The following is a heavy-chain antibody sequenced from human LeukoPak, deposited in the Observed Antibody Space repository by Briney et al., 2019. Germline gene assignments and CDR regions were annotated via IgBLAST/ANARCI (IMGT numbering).Heavy chain of an antibody. D-gene: IGHD3-9*01. J-gene: IGHJ4*02. CDR2: IYYSGST. CDR1: GGSISSGDYY. Sequence: SETLSLTCTVSGGSISSGDYYWSWIRQPPGKGLEWIGYIYYSGSTYYNPSLKSRVTISVDTSKNQFSLKLSSVTAADTAVYYCARQRYFDWLPDYWGRGTLVTVSS. V-gene: IGHV4-30-4*01. CDR3: ARQRYFDWLPDY.